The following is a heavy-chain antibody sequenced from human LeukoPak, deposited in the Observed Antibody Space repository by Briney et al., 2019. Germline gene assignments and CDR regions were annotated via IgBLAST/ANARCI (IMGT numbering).Heavy chain of an antibody. CDR2: ISGSGGST. CDR3: AKERWLWFGEFKPDAFDI. J-gene: IGHJ3*02. V-gene: IGHV3-23*01. CDR1: GFTFSSYA. D-gene: IGHD3-10*01. Sequence: GGSLRLSCAASGFTFSSYAMSWVRQAPGKGLEWVSAISGSGGSTYYADSVKGRFTISRDNSKNTLYLQMNSLRAEDTAVYYCAKERWLWFGEFKPDAFDIWGQGTMVTVSS.